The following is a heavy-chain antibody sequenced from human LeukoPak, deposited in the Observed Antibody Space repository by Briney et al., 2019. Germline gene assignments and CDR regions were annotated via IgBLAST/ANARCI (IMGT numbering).Heavy chain of an antibody. J-gene: IGHJ4*02. CDR1: GFTFSSYA. V-gene: IGHV3-30*14. Sequence: GGSLRLSCAASGFTFSSYAMHWVRQAPGKGLEWVAVISYDGSNKYYADSVKGRFTISRDNSKNTLYLQMHSLRAEDTAVYYCAIDVGIRRAYWGQGTLVTVSS. CDR2: ISYDGSNK. D-gene: IGHD1-26*01. CDR3: AIDVGIRRAY.